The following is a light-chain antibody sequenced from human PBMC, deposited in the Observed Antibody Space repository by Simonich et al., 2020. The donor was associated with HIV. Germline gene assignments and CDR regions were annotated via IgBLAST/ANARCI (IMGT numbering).Light chain of an antibody. J-gene: IGLJ3*02. Sequence: SYELTQPPLVSVSPGQTARITCSGEALPRKYAYWYQKKSGQAPVLVIYEDSKRPSGIPERVSGSSSGTMATLTISGAQVEDEADYYCYSTDSSGNHRVFGGGTKLTVL. CDR3: YSTDSSGNHRV. CDR1: ALPRKY. CDR2: EDS. V-gene: IGLV3-10*01.